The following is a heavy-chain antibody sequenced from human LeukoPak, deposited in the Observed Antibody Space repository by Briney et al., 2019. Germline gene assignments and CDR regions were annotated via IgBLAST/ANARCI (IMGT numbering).Heavy chain of an antibody. CDR3: ARDVGVTGIPLDY. V-gene: IGHV3-30*04. J-gene: IGHJ4*02. D-gene: IGHD1-20*01. CDR1: GFPFTSYA. Sequence: GGSLRLSCAASGFPFTSYAIHWVRQAPGKGLEWVAIVSANGFDKYYGDSVRARFTISRDNSKNTVYLQMSSLRVEDTALYFCARDVGVTGIPLDYWGPGTLVTASS. CDR2: VSANGFDK.